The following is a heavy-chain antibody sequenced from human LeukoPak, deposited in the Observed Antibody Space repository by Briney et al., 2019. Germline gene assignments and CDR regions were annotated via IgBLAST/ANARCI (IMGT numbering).Heavy chain of an antibody. J-gene: IGHJ4*02. CDR2: INPSGGST. V-gene: IGHV1-46*01. D-gene: IGHD4-23*01. CDR1: GYTFTSYY. Sequence: ASVTVSCEASGYTFTSYYMHWVRQAPGQGLEWMGIINPSGGSTSYAQKFQGRVTMTRDTSTSTVYMELSSLRSEDTAVYYCARAFPDYGGKVRYFDYWGQGTLVTVSS. CDR3: ARAFPDYGGKVRYFDY.